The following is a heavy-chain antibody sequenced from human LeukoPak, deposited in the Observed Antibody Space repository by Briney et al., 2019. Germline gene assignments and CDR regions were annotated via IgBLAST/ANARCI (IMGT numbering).Heavy chain of an antibody. Sequence: GGSLRLSCAASGFTFDDYAMHWVRQAPGKGLEWVSGISWNSGSIGYADSVKGRFTISRDNSKNTLYLQMNSLRAEDTAVYYCAKDTQPDYYFDYWGQGTLVTVSS. CDR1: GFTFDDYA. V-gene: IGHV3-9*01. CDR2: ISWNSGSI. D-gene: IGHD1-14*01. J-gene: IGHJ4*02. CDR3: AKDTQPDYYFDY.